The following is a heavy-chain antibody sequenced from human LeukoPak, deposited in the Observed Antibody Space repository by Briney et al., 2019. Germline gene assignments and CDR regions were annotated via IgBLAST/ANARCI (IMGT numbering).Heavy chain of an antibody. Sequence: GGSLRLSCAASGFTFSSYVMHWVRQAPGKGLEWVAIISYDGGNKYYAGSVKGRFTVSRDNSKNTLYLQMNSLRAEDTAVFYCARAPNHYYGMDVWGQGTTVSVSS. CDR1: GFTFSSYV. V-gene: IGHV3-30-3*01. D-gene: IGHD2-8*01. CDR3: ARAPNHYYGMDV. CDR2: ISYDGGNK. J-gene: IGHJ6*02.